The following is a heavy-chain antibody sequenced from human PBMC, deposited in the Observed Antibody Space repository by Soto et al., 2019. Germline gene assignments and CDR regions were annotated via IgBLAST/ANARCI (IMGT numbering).Heavy chain of an antibody. CDR2: IYYSGST. V-gene: IGHV4-39*01. CDR3: ASPTLGAFDI. CDR1: GGSISSSNYY. Sequence: QLQLQESGPGLVKPSETLSLTCTVSGGSISSSNYYWGWIRQPPGKGLEWIGSIYYSGSTAYNSSLKSRVTMSGDTSKNQLSLRLSSVTAADTAVYYCASPTLGAFDIWGQGTMVTVSS. D-gene: IGHD3-16*01. J-gene: IGHJ3*02.